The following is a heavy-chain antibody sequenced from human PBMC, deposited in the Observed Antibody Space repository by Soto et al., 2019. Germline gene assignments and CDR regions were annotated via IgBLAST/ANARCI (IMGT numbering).Heavy chain of an antibody. V-gene: IGHV1-2*04. CDR3: ARARGYSYGYEEYYGMDV. CDR2: INPNSGGT. J-gene: IGHJ6*02. D-gene: IGHD5-18*01. CDR1: GYTFTGYY. Sequence: SVKVSCKASGYTFTGYYMHWVRQAPVQGLEWMGWINPNSGGTNYAQKFQGWVTMTRDTYISTAYMELSRLRSDDTAVYYCARARGYSYGYEEYYGMDVWGQGTTVTLSS.